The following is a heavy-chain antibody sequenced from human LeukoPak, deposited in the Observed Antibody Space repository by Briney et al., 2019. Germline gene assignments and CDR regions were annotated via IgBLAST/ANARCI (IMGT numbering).Heavy chain of an antibody. D-gene: IGHD6-13*01. CDR1: GFTFSSYS. CDR3: AKPARVGAVDY. Sequence: PGGSLRLSCAASGFTFSSYSMNWVRQAPGKGLEWVSAISGSSGNTHYADSVKGRFTISRDNSKNTLYLQMNSLRAEDTAKYYCAKPARVGAVDYWGQGTLVTVSS. V-gene: IGHV3-23*01. J-gene: IGHJ4*02. CDR2: ISGSSGNT.